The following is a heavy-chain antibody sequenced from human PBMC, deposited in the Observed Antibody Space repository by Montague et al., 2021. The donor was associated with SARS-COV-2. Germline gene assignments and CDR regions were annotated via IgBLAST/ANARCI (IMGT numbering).Heavy chain of an antibody. CDR2: ISHDGSNK. J-gene: IGHJ3*02. D-gene: IGHD1-26*01. V-gene: IGHV3-30*04. Sequence: SLRLSCAASGFTFSSYAMHWVRQAPGKGLEWVAVISHDGSNKYYADSVKGRFTISRDNSKNTLYLQMNSLRAEDTAVYYCARAYSGSYWGAFDIWGQGTMVTVSS. CDR1: GFTFSSYA. CDR3: ARAYSGSYWGAFDI.